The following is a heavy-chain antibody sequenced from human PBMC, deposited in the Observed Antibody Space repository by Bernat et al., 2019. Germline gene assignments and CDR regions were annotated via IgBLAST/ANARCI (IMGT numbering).Heavy chain of an antibody. V-gene: IGHV4-39*01. CDR2: IYYRGST. CDR1: GGSISSSSYY. D-gene: IGHD6-19*01. J-gene: IGHJ4*02. Sequence: QLQLQESGPGLVKPSETLSLTCTVSGGSISSSSYYWGWIRQPPGKGLEWIGSIYYRGSTYYNPSLKSRVTISVDTSKNQFSLKLSSVTAADTAVYYCARRGFSSGWYPPIIDYWGQGTLVTVSS. CDR3: ARRGFSSGWYPPIIDY.